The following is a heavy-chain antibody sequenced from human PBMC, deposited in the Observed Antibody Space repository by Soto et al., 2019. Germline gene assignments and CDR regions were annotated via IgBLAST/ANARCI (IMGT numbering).Heavy chain of an antibody. Sequence: QVQLQESGPGLVKPSQTLSLTCTVSGGSISSGDYYWSWIRQPPGKGLEWIGYIYYSGSTYYNPSLKSRVTISLDTSRNQFSLKLSSVTAADTAVYYCARAPEWLLMGGGFDPWGQGTLVTVSS. CDR3: ARAPEWLLMGGGFDP. CDR2: IYYSGST. D-gene: IGHD3-3*01. V-gene: IGHV4-30-4*01. J-gene: IGHJ5*02. CDR1: GGSISSGDYY.